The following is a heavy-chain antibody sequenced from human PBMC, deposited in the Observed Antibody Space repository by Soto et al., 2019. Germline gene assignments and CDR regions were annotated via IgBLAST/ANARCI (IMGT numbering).Heavy chain of an antibody. CDR2: MNDFGRT. CDR3: ARLFCRDAVRCNLFDP. D-gene: IGHD2-8*01. J-gene: IGHJ5*02. CDR1: GASSSSYY. Sequence: QVQLQESGPGLVKSSETLSLTCTVSGASSSSYYWSWIRQPPGKGLEWIGYMNDFGRTIYNPSLKSRLTISLDTSKNQFSLKLTSVITADTAVYYCARLFCRDAVRCNLFDPWGQGTLVTVSS. V-gene: IGHV4-59*01.